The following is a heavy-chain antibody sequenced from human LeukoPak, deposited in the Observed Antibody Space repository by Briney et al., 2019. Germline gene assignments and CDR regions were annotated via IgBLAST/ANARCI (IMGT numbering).Heavy chain of an antibody. J-gene: IGHJ2*01. CDR2: IYYSGST. V-gene: IGHV4-34*01. CDR1: GGSFSGYY. Sequence: SETLSLTCAVYGGSFSGYYWSWIRQPPGKGLEWIGSIYYSGSTYYDPSLKSRVTISVDTSKNQFSLKLSSVTAADTAVYYCARHRITMVRGVKRYWYFDLWGRGTLVTVSS. CDR3: ARHRITMVRGVKRYWYFDL. D-gene: IGHD3-10*01.